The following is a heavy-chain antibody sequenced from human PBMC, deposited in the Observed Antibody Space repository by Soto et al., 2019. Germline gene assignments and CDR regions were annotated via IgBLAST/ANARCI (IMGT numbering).Heavy chain of an antibody. CDR2: IDLTDSYT. CDR1: GYIFRNNW. CDR3: ARNGGYNYLSRGYHYALDY. V-gene: IGHV5-10-1*01. Sequence: PGESLKISCKCSGYIFRNNWITWVRQMPGKGLEWVGRIDLTDSYTSYIPSFQGDVSFSADKSINTTYLHFSSLRASDTAVYYCARNGGYNYLSRGYHYALDYWGQGTTVTVSS. J-gene: IGHJ4*02. D-gene: IGHD3-22*01.